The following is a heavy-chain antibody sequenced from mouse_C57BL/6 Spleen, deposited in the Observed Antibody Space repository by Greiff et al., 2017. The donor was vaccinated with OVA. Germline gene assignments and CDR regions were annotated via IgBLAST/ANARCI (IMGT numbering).Heavy chain of an antibody. Sequence: EVMLVESGGGLVKPGGSLKLSCAASVFTFSDYGMHWVRQAPEKGLEWVAYISSGSSTIYYADTVKGRFTISRDNAKNTLFLQMTSLRSEDTAMYYCARLGHAMDYWGQGTSVTVSS. CDR3: ARLGHAMDY. CDR1: VFTFSDYG. V-gene: IGHV5-17*01. D-gene: IGHD4-1*01. J-gene: IGHJ4*01. CDR2: ISSGSSTI.